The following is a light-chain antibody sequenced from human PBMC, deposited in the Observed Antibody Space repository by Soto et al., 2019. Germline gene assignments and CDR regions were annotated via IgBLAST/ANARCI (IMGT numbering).Light chain of an antibody. V-gene: IGKV1-39*01. CDR1: QTISTY. CDR3: QQTYNTPLT. J-gene: IGKJ1*01. CDR2: DAS. Sequence: IQMTQSPSSLAASVGDRITITCRASQTISTYVNWYRQKSGAAPELLLYDASTLQSGVPSRFSGGASGTDCTLNISSLQLEDFATYYCQQTYNTPLTFGQGTKVEIK.